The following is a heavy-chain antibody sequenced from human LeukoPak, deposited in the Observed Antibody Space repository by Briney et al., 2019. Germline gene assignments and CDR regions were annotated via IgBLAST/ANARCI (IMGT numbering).Heavy chain of an antibody. CDR3: AREVLSGSYFGSFDY. V-gene: IGHV1-18*01. Sequence: ASVKVSCKASGYTFTSYGISWVRQAPGQGLEWMGWISAYNGNTNYAQKLQGRVTMTKDTSTSTAYMELRSLRSDDTAVYYCAREVLSGSYFGSFDYWGQGTLVTVSS. CDR2: ISAYNGNT. J-gene: IGHJ4*02. CDR1: GYTFTSYG. D-gene: IGHD1-26*01.